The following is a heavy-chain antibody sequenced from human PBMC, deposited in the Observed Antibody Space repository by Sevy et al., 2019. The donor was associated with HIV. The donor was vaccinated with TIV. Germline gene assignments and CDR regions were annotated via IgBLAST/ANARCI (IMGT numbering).Heavy chain of an antibody. D-gene: IGHD4-17*01. Sequence: SDTLSLTCAVSGGSISSGGYSWSWIRQPPGKGLEWIGYIYHSGSTYYNPSLKSRVTISVDRSKNQFSLKLSSVTAADTAVYYCARANRRTVEDYFDYWGQGTLVTVSS. V-gene: IGHV4-30-2*01. CDR1: GGSISSGGYS. CDR3: ARANRRTVEDYFDY. J-gene: IGHJ4*02. CDR2: IYHSGST.